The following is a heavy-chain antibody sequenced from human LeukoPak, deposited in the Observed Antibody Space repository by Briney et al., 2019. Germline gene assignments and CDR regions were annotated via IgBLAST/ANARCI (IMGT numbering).Heavy chain of an antibody. D-gene: IGHD4-17*01. CDR3: ATIYGDFSDFDY. V-gene: IGHV4-34*01. Sequence: SEILSLTCAIYGGSFSNYYYNWVRQPPGKGLEWIGEITHHGRTNYNPSLKSRVTISVDTSKNQFSLKLSSVAAADTAVYYCATIYGDFSDFDYWGQGTLVTVSS. J-gene: IGHJ4*02. CDR1: GGSFSNYY. CDR2: ITHHGRT.